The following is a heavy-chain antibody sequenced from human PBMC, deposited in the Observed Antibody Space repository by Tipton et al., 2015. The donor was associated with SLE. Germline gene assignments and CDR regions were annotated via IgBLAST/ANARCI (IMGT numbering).Heavy chain of an antibody. CDR2: IYYSGST. V-gene: IGHV4-39*07. CDR1: GGSISSNNYY. CDR3: ARDGVGLLGGGYYGMDV. D-gene: IGHD3-16*01. J-gene: IGHJ6*02. Sequence: TLSLTCTVSGGSISSNNYYWGWIRQPPGKGLEWIGSIYYSGSTYYNPSLNSRVTISVDTSKNQFSLKLSSVTAADTAVYYCARDGVGLLGGGYYGMDVWGQGTTVTVSS.